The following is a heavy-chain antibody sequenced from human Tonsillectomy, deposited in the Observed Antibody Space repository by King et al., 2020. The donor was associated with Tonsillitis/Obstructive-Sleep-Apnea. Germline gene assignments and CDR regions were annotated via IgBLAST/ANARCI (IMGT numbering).Heavy chain of an antibody. D-gene: IGHD2-2*02. CDR3: ARDRDCSSTSCYTGAFDI. CDR1: GFTVSSNY. V-gene: IGHV3-66*01. Sequence: QLVQSGVGLVQPGGSLRLSCAASGFTVSSNYMSWVRQAPGKGLEWVSVIYSGGSTYYADSVKGRFTISRDNSKNTLYLQMNSLRAEDTAVYYCARDRDCSSTSCYTGAFDIWGQGTMVTVSS. J-gene: IGHJ3*02. CDR2: IYSGGST.